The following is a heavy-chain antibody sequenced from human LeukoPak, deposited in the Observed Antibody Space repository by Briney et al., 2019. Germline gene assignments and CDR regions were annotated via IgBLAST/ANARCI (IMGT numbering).Heavy chain of an antibody. V-gene: IGHV4-39*01. J-gene: IGHJ4*02. CDR3: ARHFDN. Sequence: SETLSLTCTVSGVSIISSSYDWGWIRQPPGKGLEWIGSINYSGSTDYNPSLKSQVTISVDASKNQFSLKMSSVTAADTAVYYCARHFDNWGQGTLVTVSS. CDR2: INYSGST. CDR1: GVSIISSSYD.